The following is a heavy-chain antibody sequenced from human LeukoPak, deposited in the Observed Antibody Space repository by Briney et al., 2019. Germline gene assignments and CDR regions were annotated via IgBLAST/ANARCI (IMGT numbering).Heavy chain of an antibody. J-gene: IGHJ4*02. Sequence: PGGSLRLSCAASGFSFSNYGMHWVRQAPGKGLEWVAFIRYDGSFKYHIDSVKGRFTISRDNSKNTLYLQMDSLRPEDTAVYFCAKIFEPYCTTTGCYQGYFDYWGQGTLVTVSS. D-gene: IGHD2-2*01. CDR2: IRYDGSFK. CDR1: GFSFSNYG. V-gene: IGHV3-30*02. CDR3: AKIFEPYCTTTGCYQGYFDY.